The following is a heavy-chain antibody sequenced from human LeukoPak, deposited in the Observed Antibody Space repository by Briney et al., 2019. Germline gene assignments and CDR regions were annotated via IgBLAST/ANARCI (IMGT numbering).Heavy chain of an antibody. J-gene: IGHJ3*02. CDR3: ARDKWPGDTAMVMVHSDAFDI. D-gene: IGHD5-18*01. CDR1: GYTFTGYY. CDR2: INPNSGGT. V-gene: IGHV1-2*02. Sequence: ASVKVSCKASGYTFTGYYMHWVRQAPGQGLEWMGWINPNSGGTNYAQKFQGRVTMTRDTSISTAYMELSRLRSDDTAVYYCARDKWPGDTAMVMVHSDAFDIWGQGTMVTVSS.